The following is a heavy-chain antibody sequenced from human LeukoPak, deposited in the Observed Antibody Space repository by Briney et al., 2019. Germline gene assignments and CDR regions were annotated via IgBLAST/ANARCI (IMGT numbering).Heavy chain of an antibody. CDR2: MNPNSGNT. J-gene: IGHJ4*02. CDR3: ARASRRGYDFWSGSRRYYFDY. V-gene: IGHV1-8*02. CDR1: GYTFTDYY. Sequence: ASVQVSCKTSGYTFTDYYIHWVRQATGQGLEWMGWMNPNSGNTGYAQKFQGRVTMTRNTSISTAYMELSSLRSEDTAVYYCARASRRGYDFWSGSRRYYFDYWGQGTLVTVSS. D-gene: IGHD3-3*01.